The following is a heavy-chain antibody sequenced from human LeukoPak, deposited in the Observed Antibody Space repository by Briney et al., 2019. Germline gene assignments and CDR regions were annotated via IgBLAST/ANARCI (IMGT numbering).Heavy chain of an antibody. Sequence: GASVTVSCKASGYTFTSYYMHWVRQAPGQGLEWMGIINPSGGSTSYAQKFQGRVTMTRDTSTSTVYMELSSLRSEDTAAYYCARPRDRYYYDSSGYYDFDYWGQGTLVTVSS. D-gene: IGHD3-22*01. V-gene: IGHV1-46*01. J-gene: IGHJ4*02. CDR1: GYTFTSYY. CDR3: ARPRDRYYYDSSGYYDFDY. CDR2: INPSGGST.